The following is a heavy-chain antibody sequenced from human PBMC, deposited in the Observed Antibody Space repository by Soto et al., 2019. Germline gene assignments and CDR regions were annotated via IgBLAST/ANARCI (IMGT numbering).Heavy chain of an antibody. D-gene: IGHD6-13*01. J-gene: IGHJ4*02. CDR1: GYTFTAYF. CDR3: AKNLYSRRNDY. CDR2: INPNSGGT. Sequence: ASVKVSCKASGYTFTAYFIDWVRQAPGQGLEWMGRINPNSGGTKYAQRFQGWVTMTTDTSTNTAHLDVSRLTSDDTAVYYCAKNLYSRRNDYWGQGTLVTVSS. V-gene: IGHV1-2*04.